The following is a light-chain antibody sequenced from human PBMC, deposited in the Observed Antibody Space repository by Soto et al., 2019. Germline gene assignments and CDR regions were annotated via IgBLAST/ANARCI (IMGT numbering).Light chain of an antibody. V-gene: IGKV3-20*01. Sequence: EIVLTQSPGTLSLSPGKRATLSCWASQRIAGGYLAWYQHKPGQAPRLLFYGASNRATGIPDRFSGSGSGTAFTLTISRVEPEDFAVYYCHQYVASPRTFGQGTKVQMK. CDR1: QRIAGGY. CDR3: HQYVASPRT. J-gene: IGKJ1*01. CDR2: GAS.